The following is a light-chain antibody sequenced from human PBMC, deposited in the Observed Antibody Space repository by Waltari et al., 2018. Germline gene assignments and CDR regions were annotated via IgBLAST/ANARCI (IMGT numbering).Light chain of an antibody. V-gene: IGLV2-14*03. CDR1: SSDIGAYSY. Sequence: QAALTQPASVSGSPGQSITISCTGTSSDIGAYSYVSWCQQHPGKAPNLMICGVSIRPSGVSDRFSGSKSGSTASLTISGLQAEDEADYYCSSFTDSRIYVFGSGTKVTVL. J-gene: IGLJ1*01. CDR2: GVS. CDR3: SSFTDSRIYV.